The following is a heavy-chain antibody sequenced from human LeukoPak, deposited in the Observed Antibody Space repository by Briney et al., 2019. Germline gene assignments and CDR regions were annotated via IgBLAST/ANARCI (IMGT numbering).Heavy chain of an antibody. V-gene: IGHV3-23*01. CDR3: AKYYGSGSYYNAPIFDY. CDR2: ISGSGGST. D-gene: IGHD3-10*01. J-gene: IGHJ4*02. CDR1: GFTFSSYA. Sequence: PGGSLRLSCAASGFTFSSYAMSWVRQAPGKGPEWVSAISGSGGSTYYADSVKGRFTISRDNSKNTLYLQMNSLRAEDTAVYYCAKYYGSGSYYNAPIFDYWGQGTLVTVSS.